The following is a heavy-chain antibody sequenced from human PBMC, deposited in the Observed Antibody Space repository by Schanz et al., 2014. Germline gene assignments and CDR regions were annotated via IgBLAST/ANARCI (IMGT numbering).Heavy chain of an antibody. J-gene: IGHJ4*02. D-gene: IGHD3-3*01. Sequence: QIQLVQSGPEVKKPGATVKVSCKASGYIFINSGISWVRQAPGQGLEWVGWISVYTGNTKYGQKVQGRVTKTADTSTNTAYMELRSLRSDDTAVYYCARDRRFFDRDDLYYFDSWGQGALVTVSS. CDR1: GYIFINSG. V-gene: IGHV1-18*01. CDR2: ISVYTGNT. CDR3: ARDRRFFDRDDLYYFDS.